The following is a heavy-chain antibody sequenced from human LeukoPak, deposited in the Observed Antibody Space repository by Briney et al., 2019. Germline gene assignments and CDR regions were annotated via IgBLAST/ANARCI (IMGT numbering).Heavy chain of an antibody. CDR3: ARVKFMNYYDNSGSGMDV. Sequence: GESLKISCTASGYSFTNSWIGWVRQMPGRGLEWMGFIYPGDSDTRYSPSFQGQVTFSADKSISTAYLQWSSLKASDTAMFYCARVKFMNYYDNSGSGMDVWGQGTTVTVSS. V-gene: IGHV5-51*01. D-gene: IGHD3-22*01. CDR2: IYPGDSDT. CDR1: GYSFTNSW. J-gene: IGHJ6*02.